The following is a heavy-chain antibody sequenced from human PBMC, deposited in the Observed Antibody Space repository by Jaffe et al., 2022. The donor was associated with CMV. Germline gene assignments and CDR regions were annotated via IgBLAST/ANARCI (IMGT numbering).Heavy chain of an antibody. Sequence: QVQLQESGPGLVKPSETLSLTCTVSGGSISSYYWSWIRQPPGKGLEWIGYIYYSGSTNYNPSLKSRVTISVDTSKNQFSLKLSSVTAADTAVYYCARDGGRGVPYYDFWSGYYSGDYYYYGMDVWGQGTTVTVSS. CDR2: IYYSGST. CDR3: ARDGGRGVPYYDFWSGYYSGDYYYYGMDV. V-gene: IGHV4-59*01. CDR1: GGSISSYY. J-gene: IGHJ6*02. D-gene: IGHD3-3*01.